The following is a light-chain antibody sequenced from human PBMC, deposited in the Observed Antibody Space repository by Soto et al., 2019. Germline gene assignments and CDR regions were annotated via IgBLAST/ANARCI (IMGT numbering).Light chain of an antibody. CDR1: QSINSW. Sequence: DIQMTQSPSTLSASVGDRVTITCRASQSINSWLAWYQQKPGKAPQILIYDASTLKSGVPSRFSASGSGTEFTLIISSLQPDDFATYYCQQYTCYSWTFGQGTKVEI. J-gene: IGKJ1*01. CDR3: QQYTCYSWT. CDR2: DAS. V-gene: IGKV1-5*01.